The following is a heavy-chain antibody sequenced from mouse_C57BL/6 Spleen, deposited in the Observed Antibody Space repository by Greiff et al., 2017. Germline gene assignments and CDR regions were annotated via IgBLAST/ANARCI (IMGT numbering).Heavy chain of an antibody. CDR3: ASPSGQGYFDV. CDR1: GYTFTSYW. Sequence: QVQLQQPGAELVKPGASVKLSCKASGYTFTSYWMQWVKQRPGQGLEWIGEIDPSDSYTNYNQKFKGKATLTVDTSSSTAYMRLSSLTSEDSAVYYCASPSGQGYFDVWGTGTTVTVSS. J-gene: IGHJ1*03. CDR2: IDPSDSYT. V-gene: IGHV1-50*01. D-gene: IGHD3-2*02.